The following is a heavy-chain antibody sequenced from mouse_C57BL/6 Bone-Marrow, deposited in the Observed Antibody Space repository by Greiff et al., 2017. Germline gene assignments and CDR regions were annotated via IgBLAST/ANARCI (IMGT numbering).Heavy chain of an antibody. D-gene: IGHD1-1*01. Sequence: QVQLKQPGAELVKPGASVKMSCKASGYTFTSYWITWVKQRPGQGLEWIGDIYPGSGSTNYNEKFTSKATLTVDTSSSTAYMQLSSLTSEDSAVYYCAREGDYGSSYLDYWGQGTTLTVSS. V-gene: IGHV1-55*01. J-gene: IGHJ2*01. CDR1: GYTFTSYW. CDR3: AREGDYGSSYLDY. CDR2: IYPGSGST.